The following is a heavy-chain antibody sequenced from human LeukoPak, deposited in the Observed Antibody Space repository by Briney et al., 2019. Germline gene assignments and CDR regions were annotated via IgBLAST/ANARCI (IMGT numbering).Heavy chain of an antibody. J-gene: IGHJ5*02. D-gene: IGHD4-17*01. V-gene: IGHV3-15*01. CDR2: IKSKTDGGTT. CDR1: GFTFSNAW. CDR3: TTQISDYGDYWFDP. Sequence: VGSLRLSCAASGFTFSNAWISWVRQAPGKGLEWVGRIKSKTDGGTTDYAAPVKGRFTISRADSKNTLYLQMNSLKTEDTAVYYCTTQISDYGDYWFDPWGQGTLVIVSS.